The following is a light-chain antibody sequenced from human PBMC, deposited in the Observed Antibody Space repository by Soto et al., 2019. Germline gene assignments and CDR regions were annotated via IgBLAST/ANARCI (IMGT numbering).Light chain of an antibody. CDR1: QSVSSSY. Sequence: EIVLTQSPGTLSLSPGERATLSCRASQSVSSSYLAWYQQKPGQAPRLLIYGASTRATGIPARFSGSGSGTEFTLTISSLQSEDSAVYYCQQSNNWPLTFGGGTKVDIK. J-gene: IGKJ4*01. V-gene: IGKV3-15*01. CDR3: QQSNNWPLT. CDR2: GAS.